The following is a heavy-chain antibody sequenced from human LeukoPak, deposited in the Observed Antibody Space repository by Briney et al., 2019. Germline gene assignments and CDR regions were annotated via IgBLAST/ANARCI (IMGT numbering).Heavy chain of an antibody. Sequence: SVKVSCKASGGAFSSYAISWVRQAPGQGLEWMGRIIPIFGIANYAQKFQGRVTITADKSTSTAYMELSSLRSEDTAVYYCARMEQQLVRDNWFDPWGQGTLVTVSS. J-gene: IGHJ5*02. CDR2: IIPIFGIA. CDR3: ARMEQQLVRDNWFDP. V-gene: IGHV1-69*04. CDR1: GGAFSSYA. D-gene: IGHD6-13*01.